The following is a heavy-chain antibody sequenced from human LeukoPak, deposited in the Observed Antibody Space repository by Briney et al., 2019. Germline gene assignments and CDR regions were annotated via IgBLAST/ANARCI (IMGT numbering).Heavy chain of an antibody. V-gene: IGHV3-21*01. CDR1: GFTFSSYA. D-gene: IGHD4-17*01. CDR2: ISSSTSYI. Sequence: GGSLRLSCAASGFTFSSYAITWIRQAPGKGLEWVSSISSSTSYIYYADSVKGRFTISKDNAKNSLYLQMNSLRAEDTAVYYCARAGGSTVSHSDYWGQGTLVTVSS. J-gene: IGHJ4*02. CDR3: ARAGGSTVSHSDY.